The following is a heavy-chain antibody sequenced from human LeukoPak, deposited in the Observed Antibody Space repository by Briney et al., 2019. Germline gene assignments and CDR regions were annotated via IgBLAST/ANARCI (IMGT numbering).Heavy chain of an antibody. CDR3: ARDLEAMATIFDY. CDR1: GYSISSGYY. Sequence: PSETLSLTCTVSGYSISSGYYWGWIRQPPGKGLEWIGSIYHSGSTYYNPSLKSRVTVSVDASKNQFSLKLSSVTAADTAVYYCARDLEAMATIFDYWGQGTLVTVSS. D-gene: IGHD5-18*01. CDR2: IYHSGST. J-gene: IGHJ4*02. V-gene: IGHV4-38-2*02.